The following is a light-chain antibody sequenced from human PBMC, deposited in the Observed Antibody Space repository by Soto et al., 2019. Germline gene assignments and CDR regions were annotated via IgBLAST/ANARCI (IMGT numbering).Light chain of an antibody. CDR2: GAS. CDR3: QQCGSSPWT. Sequence: EVVLTQSPGTLSLSPGERATLPCRASQSVSSKYVAWYQQIPGQTPRLLIYGASSRATGIPDRFSGGGSGTDFTLTISRLGPEDFAVYYCQQCGSSPWTFGQGTKVDIK. V-gene: IGKV3-20*01. J-gene: IGKJ1*01. CDR1: QSVSSKY.